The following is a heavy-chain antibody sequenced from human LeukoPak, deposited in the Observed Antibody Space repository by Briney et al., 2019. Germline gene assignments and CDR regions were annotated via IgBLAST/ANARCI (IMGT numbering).Heavy chain of an antibody. J-gene: IGHJ3*02. CDR1: GCTFTSYG. V-gene: IGHV1-18*01. CDR3: ASNLPYYYDSSGPITNAFDI. Sequence: ASVKVSCKASGCTFTSYGIGWVRQAPGQGLEWMGWISAYNGNTNYAQKLQGRVTMTTDTSTSTAYMELRSLRSDDTAVYYCASNLPYYYDSSGPITNAFDIWGQGTMVTVSS. CDR2: ISAYNGNT. D-gene: IGHD3-22*01.